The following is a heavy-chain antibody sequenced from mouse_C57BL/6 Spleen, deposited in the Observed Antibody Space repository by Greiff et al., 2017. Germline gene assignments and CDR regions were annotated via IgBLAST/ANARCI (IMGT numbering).Heavy chain of an antibody. CDR1: GYTFTSYW. CDR3: ARGGYDYNWYFDV. J-gene: IGHJ1*03. CDR2: IDPSDSET. Sequence: QVHVKQPGAELVRPGSSVKLSCKASGYTFTSYWMHWVKQRPIQGLEWIGNIDPSDSETHYNQKFKDKATLTVDKSSSTAYMQLSSLTSEDSAVYYCARGGYDYNWYFDVWGTGTTVTVSS. V-gene: IGHV1-52*01. D-gene: IGHD2-4*01.